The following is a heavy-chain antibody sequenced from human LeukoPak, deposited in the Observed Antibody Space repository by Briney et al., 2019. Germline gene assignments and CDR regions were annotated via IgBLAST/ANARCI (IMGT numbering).Heavy chain of an antibody. D-gene: IGHD3-10*01. CDR2: ISYDGSNK. Sequence: GRSLRLSCAASGFTFSSYAMHWVRQAPGKGLEWVAVISYDGSNKYYADSVKGRFTISRDNSKNTLYLQMNSLRAEDTAVYYCARNYGSGSYWDYGYWGQGTLVTVSS. V-gene: IGHV3-30-3*01. J-gene: IGHJ4*02. CDR1: GFTFSSYA. CDR3: ARNYGSGSYWDYGY.